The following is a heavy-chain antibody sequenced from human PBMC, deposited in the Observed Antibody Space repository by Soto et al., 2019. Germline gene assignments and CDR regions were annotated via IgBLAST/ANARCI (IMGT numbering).Heavy chain of an antibody. CDR2: IVVGSGNT. Sequence: SVKVSCKASGFTFTSSAVQWVRQARGQRLEWIGWIVVGSGNTNYAQKFQEGVTITRDMSTSTAYMELSSLRSGDTAVYYCAAVLYSGSYYGDYWGQGTLVTVSS. CDR3: AAVLYSGSYYGDY. V-gene: IGHV1-58*01. CDR1: GFTFTSSA. D-gene: IGHD1-26*01. J-gene: IGHJ4*02.